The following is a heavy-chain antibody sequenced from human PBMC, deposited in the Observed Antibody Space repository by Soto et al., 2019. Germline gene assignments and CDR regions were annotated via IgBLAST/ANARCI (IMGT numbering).Heavy chain of an antibody. V-gene: IGHV3-7*01. CDR2: IKQDGSEK. Sequence: EVQLVESGGGLVQPGGSLRLSCAASGFTFSSYWMSWVRQAPGKGLEWVANIKQDGSEKYYVDSVKGRFTISRDNAKNSLYLQMNSLRAEDTAVYYCARDAYCGGDCRDRSHLPFDYWGQGTLVTVSS. CDR3: ARDAYCGGDCRDRSHLPFDY. CDR1: GFTFSSYW. J-gene: IGHJ4*02. D-gene: IGHD2-21*02.